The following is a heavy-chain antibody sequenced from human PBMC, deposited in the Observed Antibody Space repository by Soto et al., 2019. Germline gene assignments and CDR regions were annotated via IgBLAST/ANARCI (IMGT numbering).Heavy chain of an antibody. V-gene: IGHV3-48*03. D-gene: IGHD3-10*01. CDR2: ISSSGSTI. CDR1: GFTFNSYE. Sequence: EVQLVESGGGLVQPGGSLRLSCAASGFTFNSYEMNWVRQAPGKGLEWVSYISSSGSTIYYADSVKCRFTISRDNAKNSLYLQMNSLRAEDTAVYYCARDLRGVLDYWGQGTLVTVSS. CDR3: ARDLRGVLDY. J-gene: IGHJ4*02.